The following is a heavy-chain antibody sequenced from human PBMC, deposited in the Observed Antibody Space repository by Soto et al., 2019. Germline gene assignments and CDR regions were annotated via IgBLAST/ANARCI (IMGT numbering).Heavy chain of an antibody. CDR2: ISYDGNNK. V-gene: IGHV3-30*18. Sequence: QVQLVESGGGVVQPGNSLRLSCAASGCTFSSYVMHWVRQAPGTGLEWVAVISYDGNNKQYADSVKGRFTISRDNSKNMLYLQMNSLRSEDSAVYYCAKDLSYSSSSWGFDYWGQGNLVTVSS. D-gene: IGHD6-6*01. J-gene: IGHJ4*02. CDR3: AKDLSYSSSSWGFDY. CDR1: GCTFSSYV.